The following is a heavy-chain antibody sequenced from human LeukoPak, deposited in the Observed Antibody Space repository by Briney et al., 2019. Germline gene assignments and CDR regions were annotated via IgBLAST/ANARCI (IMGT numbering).Heavy chain of an antibody. V-gene: IGHV4-61*02. D-gene: IGHD6-13*01. CDR1: GGSISSGSYY. Sequence: PSETLSLTCTVSGGSISSGSYYWSWIRQPAGKGLEWIGRIYTGGSTNSNPSLKSRVTISVDTSKNQFSLKLSSVTAADTAVYYWARDGGVDLYSSNSELDYWGQGTLVTVSS. CDR2: IYTGGST. CDR3: ARDGGVDLYSSNSELDY. J-gene: IGHJ4*02.